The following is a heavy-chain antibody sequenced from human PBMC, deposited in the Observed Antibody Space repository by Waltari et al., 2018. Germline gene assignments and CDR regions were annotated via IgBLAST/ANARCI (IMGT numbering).Heavy chain of an antibody. CDR2: IYTSGST. J-gene: IGHJ5*02. D-gene: IGHD3-16*01. CDR1: GGSISSNY. V-gene: IGHV4-4*07. Sequence: QVQLQESGPGLVKPSETLSLTCTVSGGSISSNYWSWIRQLAGKGLEWIGRIYTSGSTNYNPSLESLVTMSVDTSKNQFSLKLTSVTAADTAVYYCARAIWRSTWKLGQFDPWGQGILVTVSS. CDR3: ARAIWRSTWKLGQFDP.